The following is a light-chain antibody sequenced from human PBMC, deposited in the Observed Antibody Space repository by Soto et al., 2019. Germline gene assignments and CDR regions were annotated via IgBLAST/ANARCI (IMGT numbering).Light chain of an antibody. J-gene: IGLJ2*01. CDR3: SSYISSTTLV. CDR2: EVS. V-gene: IGLV2-14*01. Sequence: QSALTQPASVSGSPGQSITISCTGTSSDVGGYNFVSWYQQHPGKAPKLMIYEVSNRPSGVSNRFSGSKSGNTASLTISGLQAEDEADYYCSSYISSTTLVFDGGTKLTVL. CDR1: SSDVGGYNF.